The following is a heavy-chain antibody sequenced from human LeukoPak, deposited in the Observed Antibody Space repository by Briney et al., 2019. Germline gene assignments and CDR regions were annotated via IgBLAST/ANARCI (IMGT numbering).Heavy chain of an antibody. Sequence: GGPLGLSCAASGFTFDDYGMSWVRQAPGEGLEWVSGINWNGGSTGYADSVKGRFTISRDNAKNSLYLQMNSLRAEDTALYYCARGGITIFGVVIYMDVWGKGTTVTVSS. CDR3: ARGGITIFGVVIYMDV. J-gene: IGHJ6*03. V-gene: IGHV3-20*04. CDR2: INWNGGST. D-gene: IGHD3-3*01. CDR1: GFTFDDYG.